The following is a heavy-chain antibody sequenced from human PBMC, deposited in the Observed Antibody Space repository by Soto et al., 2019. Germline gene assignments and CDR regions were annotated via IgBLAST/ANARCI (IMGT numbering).Heavy chain of an antibody. CDR1: GFTFSSYA. D-gene: IGHD4-17*01. CDR3: AKDQTTLGWAFDI. V-gene: IGHV3-23*01. J-gene: IGHJ3*02. CDR2: ISGSGGST. Sequence: PXVSPRLSGAASGFTFSSYAMSWVRQAPGKGLEWVSAISGSGGSTYYADSVKGRFTISRDNSKNTLYLQMNSLRAEDTAVYYCAKDQTTLGWAFDIWGQGTMVTVSS.